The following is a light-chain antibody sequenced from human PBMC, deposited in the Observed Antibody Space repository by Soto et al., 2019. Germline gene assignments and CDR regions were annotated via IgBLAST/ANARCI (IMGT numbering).Light chain of an antibody. CDR2: GAS. CDR1: QSVGGN. Sequence: IMMTQSPATLSVSPGETATLSCRASQSVGGNLAWYQQRPGQAPRLLIYGASSRATGIPDRFSGSGSGTDFTLTISRLEPEDFAVYYCQQYGSSPPRTFGQGTKVDI. CDR3: QQYGSSPPRT. V-gene: IGKV3-20*01. J-gene: IGKJ1*01.